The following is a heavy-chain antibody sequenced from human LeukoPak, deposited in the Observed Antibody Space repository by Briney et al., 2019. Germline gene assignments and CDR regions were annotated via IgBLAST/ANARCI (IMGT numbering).Heavy chain of an antibody. D-gene: IGHD3-22*01. Sequence: SETLSLTCTVSGGSISSYYWSWIRQPAGKGLEWIGRIYTSGSTNYNPSLKSRVTMSVDTSKNQFSLKLSSVTAADTAVYYCARERYDSSGYYPDYWGQGTLVTVSS. CDR3: ARERYDSSGYYPDY. CDR2: IYTSGST. V-gene: IGHV4-4*07. J-gene: IGHJ4*02. CDR1: GGSISSYY.